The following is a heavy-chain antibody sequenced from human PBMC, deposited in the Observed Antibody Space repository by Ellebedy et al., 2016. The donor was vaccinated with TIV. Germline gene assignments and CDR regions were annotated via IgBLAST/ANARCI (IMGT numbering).Heavy chain of an antibody. D-gene: IGHD6-19*01. J-gene: IGHJ4*02. V-gene: IGHV1-69*13. CDR1: GGIFSTYG. Sequence: ASVKLSCXASGGIFSTYGINWVRQAPGQGLEWMGGITPIFGRANYAQKFQGRVIITADESTTTAYMELSSLRFEDTAVYYCARGWTVAGSPDPSFFWGQGTLVTVSS. CDR3: ARGWTVAGSPDPSFF. CDR2: ITPIFGRA.